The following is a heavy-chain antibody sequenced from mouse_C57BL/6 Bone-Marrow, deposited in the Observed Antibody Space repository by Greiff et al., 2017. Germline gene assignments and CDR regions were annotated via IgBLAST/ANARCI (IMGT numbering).Heavy chain of an antibody. V-gene: IGHV5-17*01. Sequence: DVMLVESGGGLVKPGGSLKLSCAASGFTFSDYGMHWVRQAPEKGLEWVAYISSGSSTIYYADTVKGRFTISRDNAKNTLFLQMTGLRSEDTAMYYCARLHAMDYWGQGTSGTVSS. CDR3: ARLHAMDY. J-gene: IGHJ4*01. CDR1: GFTFSDYG. CDR2: ISSGSSTI.